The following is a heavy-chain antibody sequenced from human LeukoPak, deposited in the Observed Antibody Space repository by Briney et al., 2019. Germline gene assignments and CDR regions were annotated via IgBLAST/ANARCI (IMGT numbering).Heavy chain of an antibody. CDR1: GGTFSSYA. CDR3: ATLRAMIVHAFDI. V-gene: IGHV1-24*01. Sequence: ASVKVSCKASGGTFSSYAISWVRQAPGKGLEWMGGFDPEDGETIYAQKFQGRVTMTEDTSTDTAYMELSSLRSEDTAVYYCATLRAMIVHAFDIWGQGTMVTVSS. J-gene: IGHJ3*02. CDR2: FDPEDGET. D-gene: IGHD3-22*01.